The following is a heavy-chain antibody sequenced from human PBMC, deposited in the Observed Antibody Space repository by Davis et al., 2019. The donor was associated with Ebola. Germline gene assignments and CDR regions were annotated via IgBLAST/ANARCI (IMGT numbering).Heavy chain of an antibody. Sequence: GESLKISCAASGFTFSSSWMHWVRQAPGKGLVWVSRINSDGSSTSYADSVKGRFTISRDNAKNTLYLQMNSLRAEDTAVYYCAREGKYRDESRTFDYWGQGTLVTVSS. D-gene: IGHD2-2*01. CDR2: INSDGSST. J-gene: IGHJ4*02. CDR1: GFTFSSSW. V-gene: IGHV3-74*01. CDR3: AREGKYRDESRTFDY.